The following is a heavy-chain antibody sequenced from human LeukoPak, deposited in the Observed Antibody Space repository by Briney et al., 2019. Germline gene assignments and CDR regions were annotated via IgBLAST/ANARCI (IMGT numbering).Heavy chain of an antibody. J-gene: IGHJ6*03. Sequence: GGPLRLSCAASGFTFSIYGMHWVRQAPGNGLEWVAFIRFDGSNKYYADSVKGRFAISRDNSRDTLFLQMNSLRPEDTAVYYCANGFGEFNYYYYYMDLWGKGTTVTVSS. V-gene: IGHV3-30*02. D-gene: IGHD3-10*01. CDR3: ANGFGEFNYYYYYMDL. CDR1: GFTFSIYG. CDR2: IRFDGSNK.